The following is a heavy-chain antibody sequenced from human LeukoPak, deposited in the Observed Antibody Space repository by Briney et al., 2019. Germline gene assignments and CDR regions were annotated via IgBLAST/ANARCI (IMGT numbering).Heavy chain of an antibody. CDR3: AKSTRSSKNPVAAAVGY. Sequence: GGSLRLSCAASGFTFSSYAMSWVRQAPGKGLEWVSAISGSGGSTYYADSVKGRFTISRDNSKNTLYLQMNSLRAEDTAVYYCAKSTRSSKNPVAAAVGYWGQGTLVTVSS. D-gene: IGHD6-13*01. CDR2: ISGSGGST. V-gene: IGHV3-23*01. J-gene: IGHJ4*02. CDR1: GFTFSSYA.